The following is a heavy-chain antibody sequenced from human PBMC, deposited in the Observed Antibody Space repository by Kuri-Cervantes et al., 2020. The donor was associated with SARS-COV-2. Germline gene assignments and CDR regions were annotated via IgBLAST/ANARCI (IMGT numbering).Heavy chain of an antibody. D-gene: IGHD6-25*01. V-gene: IGHV3-48*01. Sequence: ETLSPTCAASGFTVSSNYMSWVRQAPGKGLEWVSYISSSSSTIYYADSVKGRFTISRDNAKNSLYLQMNSLRAEDTAVYYCARVIAAHPSPNDAFDIWGQGTMVTVSS. J-gene: IGHJ3*02. CDR2: ISSSSSTI. CDR1: GFTVSSNY. CDR3: ARVIAAHPSPNDAFDI.